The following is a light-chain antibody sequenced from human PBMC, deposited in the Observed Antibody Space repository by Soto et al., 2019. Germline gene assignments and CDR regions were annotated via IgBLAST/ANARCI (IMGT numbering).Light chain of an antibody. CDR1: GGDVGNYDL. V-gene: IGLV2-14*02. Sequence: QSVLTQPASVSGSPGQSITISCAGSGGDVGNYDLLSWYQQHPGKAPRLLIYEVFNRPSGVSDRFSGSKSANTASLTISGLLSGDEADYYCSSYTTSSARVFGTGTKLTVL. CDR2: EVF. J-gene: IGLJ1*01. CDR3: SSYTTSSARV.